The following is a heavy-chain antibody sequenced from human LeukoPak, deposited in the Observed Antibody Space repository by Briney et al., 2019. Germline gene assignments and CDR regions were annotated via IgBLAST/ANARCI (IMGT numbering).Heavy chain of an antibody. J-gene: IGHJ4*02. CDR2: ISWNSGSI. Sequence: GRSLRLSCAASGFTFDDYAMHWVRQAPGKGLEWVSGISWNSGSIGYADSVKGRFTISRDNAKNSLYLQINSLRAEDTAVYFCARAYYYDSSGYPAGDDYWGQGTLVTVSS. V-gene: IGHV3-9*01. D-gene: IGHD3-22*01. CDR3: ARAYYYDSSGYPAGDDY. CDR1: GFTFDDYA.